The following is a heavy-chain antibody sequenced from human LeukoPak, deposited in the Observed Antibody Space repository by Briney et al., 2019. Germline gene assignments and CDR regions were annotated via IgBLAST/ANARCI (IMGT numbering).Heavy chain of an antibody. CDR1: GYTFTTYA. J-gene: IGHJ4*02. Sequence: ASVKVSCTASGYTFTTYAMHWVRQAPGQRLEWMGWINAGNGNTKYSQKFQARVTITRDTSASTAYMELSSLRSEDTAVYYCARDPIGSRWPYYFDYWGQGTLVTVSS. CDR2: INAGNGNT. D-gene: IGHD6-13*01. V-gene: IGHV1-3*01. CDR3: ARDPIGSRWPYYFDY.